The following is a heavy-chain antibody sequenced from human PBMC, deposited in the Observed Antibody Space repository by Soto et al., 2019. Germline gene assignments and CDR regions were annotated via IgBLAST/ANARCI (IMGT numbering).Heavy chain of an antibody. CDR1: GGSVSSGSYY. V-gene: IGHV4-61*01. Sequence: SETLSLTCTVSGGSVSSGSYYWSWIRQPPGKGLEWIGYIYYSGSTNYNPSLKSRVTISVDTSKNQFSLKLSSVTAADTAVYYCARDRTLRGVRYYYGMDVWGQGTTVTVSS. CDR2: IYYSGST. J-gene: IGHJ6*02. D-gene: IGHD3-10*01. CDR3: ARDRTLRGVRYYYGMDV.